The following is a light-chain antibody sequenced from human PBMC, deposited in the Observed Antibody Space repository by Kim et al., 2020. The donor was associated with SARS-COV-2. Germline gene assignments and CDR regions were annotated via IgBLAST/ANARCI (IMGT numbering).Light chain of an antibody. CDR1: KLGYKF. CDR3: QAWDSSTYVV. V-gene: IGLV3-1*01. CDR2: QDS. J-gene: IGLJ2*01. Sequence: VSPGQTARIPCSGDKLGYKFACWYQRKPGQSPVLVIYQDSKRPSGIPERFSGSNSGNTATLTISGTQAMDEADYYCQAWDSSTYVVFGGGTQLTVL.